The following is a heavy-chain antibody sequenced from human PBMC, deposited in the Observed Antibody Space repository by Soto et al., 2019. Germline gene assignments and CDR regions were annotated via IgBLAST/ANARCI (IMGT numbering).Heavy chain of an antibody. V-gene: IGHV3-23*01. Sequence: PGGSLRPSCAASGFTFSSYAMSWVRQAPGKGLEWVSAISGSGGSTYYADSVKGRFTISRDNSNNTLYLQMNSLRAEDTAVYYCAKERGGSCWLSYFDYWGQGTLVTVSS. D-gene: IGHD6-19*01. CDR1: GFTFSSYA. CDR3: AKERGGSCWLSYFDY. J-gene: IGHJ4*02. CDR2: ISGSGGST.